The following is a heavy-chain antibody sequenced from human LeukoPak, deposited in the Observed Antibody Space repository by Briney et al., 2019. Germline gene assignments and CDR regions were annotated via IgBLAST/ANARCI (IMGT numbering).Heavy chain of an antibody. CDR3: AREDYYDSSGYYGY. V-gene: IGHV4-61*01. CDR1: GGSVSSGSYY. D-gene: IGHD3-22*01. J-gene: IGHJ4*02. Sequence: SQTLSLTCTVSGGSVSSGSYYGSWIRQPPGKGLEWIGDIYYSGSTNYNPSLKSRVTISVDTSKNQFSLKLSSVTAADTAVYYCAREDYYDSSGYYGYWGQGTLVTVSS. CDR2: IYYSGST.